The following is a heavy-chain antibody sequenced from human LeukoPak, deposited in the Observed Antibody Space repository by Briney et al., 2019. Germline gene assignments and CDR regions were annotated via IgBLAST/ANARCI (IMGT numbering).Heavy chain of an antibody. J-gene: IGHJ4*02. V-gene: IGHV3-53*01. D-gene: IGHD6-13*01. CDR3: ARDLAAAGVDY. Sequence: PGGSLRLSCAASGFTVSSNYMSWVRQAPGKGPEWVSVIYSGGSTYYADSVKGRFTISRDNSKNTLYLQMNSLRAEDTAVYYCARDLAAAGVDYWGQGTLVTVSS. CDR2: IYSGGST. CDR1: GFTVSSNY.